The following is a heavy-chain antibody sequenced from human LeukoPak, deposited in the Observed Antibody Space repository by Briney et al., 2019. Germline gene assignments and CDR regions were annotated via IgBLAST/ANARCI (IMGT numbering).Heavy chain of an antibody. CDR3: SGVHQRGGYDLLGP. CDR2: ISAYNGDT. CDR1: GYTFSKYG. D-gene: IGHD2-2*01. Sequence: ASVKVSCKASGYTFSKYGLSWVRQAPGQGLEWMGWISAYNGDTTFAQNVQNRLTLTTEKSTSTCYIGLRSLRSDETAIYFCSGVHQRGGYDLLGPWGQGTLVTVSS. V-gene: IGHV1-18*01. J-gene: IGHJ5*02.